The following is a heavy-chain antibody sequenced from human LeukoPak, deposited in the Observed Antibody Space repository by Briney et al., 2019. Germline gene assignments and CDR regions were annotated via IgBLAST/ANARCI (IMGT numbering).Heavy chain of an antibody. Sequence: PGGSLRLSCAASGFTFSSYWMSWVRQAPGKGLEWVSYIGGSGSTKYYADSVKGRFTISRDNAKNSLYLQMNSLRAEDTAVYYCARDMYYGSGTPMQYGMDVWGQGTTVTVSS. J-gene: IGHJ6*02. CDR3: ARDMYYGSGTPMQYGMDV. CDR2: IGGSGSTK. CDR1: GFTFSSYW. V-gene: IGHV3-48*04. D-gene: IGHD3-10*01.